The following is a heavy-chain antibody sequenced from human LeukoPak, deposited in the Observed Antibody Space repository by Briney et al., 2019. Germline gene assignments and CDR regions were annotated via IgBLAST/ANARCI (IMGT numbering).Heavy chain of an antibody. CDR1: GFTFSYYP. CDR2: IGSASGTK. J-gene: IGHJ3*02. V-gene: IGHV3-23*01. D-gene: IGHD2-15*01. Sequence: GGSLRLSCVASGFTFSYYPLSWVRQAPGKGLEWVAAIGSASGTKYYADSVKGRFAISRDDSKSTLYLQMSSLRGEDTAVYHCARHCCSGPAKRVFDIWGQGTMVTVSS. CDR3: ARHCCSGPAKRVFDI.